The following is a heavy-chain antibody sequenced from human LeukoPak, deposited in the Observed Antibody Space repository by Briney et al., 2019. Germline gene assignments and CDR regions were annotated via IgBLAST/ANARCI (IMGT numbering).Heavy chain of an antibody. CDR3: TWLWAGANCH. Sequence: GGSLRLSCAASGFSFTNAWMSWVRQAPGKGLEWVGRIKGKTDGGTTDYAAPVKGRFTISRDESKNTLYLQMNSLKTEDTAVYYCTWLWAGANCHWGQGTLVTVSS. J-gene: IGHJ4*02. CDR2: IKGKTDGGTT. D-gene: IGHD4/OR15-4a*01. CDR1: GFSFTNAW. V-gene: IGHV3-15*01.